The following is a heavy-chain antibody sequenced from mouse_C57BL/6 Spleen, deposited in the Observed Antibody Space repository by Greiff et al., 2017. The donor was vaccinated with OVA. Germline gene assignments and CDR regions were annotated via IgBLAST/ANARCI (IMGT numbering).Heavy chain of an antibody. J-gene: IGHJ3*01. D-gene: IGHD4-1*01. V-gene: IGHV1-18*01. CDR2: INPNNGGT. Sequence: EVQLQQSGPELVKPGASVKIPCKASGYTFTDYNMDWVKQSHGKSLEWIGDINPNNGGTIYNQKFKGKATLTVDKSSSTAYMELRSLTSEDTAVYYCARRSWDGWFAYWGQGTLVTVSA. CDR3: ARRSWDGWFAY. CDR1: GYTFTDYN.